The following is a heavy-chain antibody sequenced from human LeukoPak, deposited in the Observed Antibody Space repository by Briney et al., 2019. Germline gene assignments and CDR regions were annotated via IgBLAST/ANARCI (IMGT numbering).Heavy chain of an antibody. D-gene: IGHD3-16*02. CDR3: GRDRIYDYIWGSYRPDYFDY. J-gene: IGHJ4*02. V-gene: IGHV3-21*01. CDR2: ISSSSSYT. CDR1: GFTFSSYS. Sequence: GGSLRLSCAASGFTFSSYSLNWVRQAPGKGLEWVSSISSSSSYTYYADSVKGRFTISRDNAKNSLYLQMNSLRAEDKAVYYCGRDRIYDYIWGSYRPDYFDYWGQGTLVTVSS.